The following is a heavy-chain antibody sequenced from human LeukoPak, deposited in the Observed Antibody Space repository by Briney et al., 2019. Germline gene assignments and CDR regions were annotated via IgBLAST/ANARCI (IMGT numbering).Heavy chain of an antibody. D-gene: IGHD4-17*01. CDR3: ARVEYGGYPNYYYMDV. Sequence: ASVKVSYKASGYTFTGYYMHWVRQAPGQGLEWMGWINPNSGGTNYAQKFQGRVTMTRDTSISTAYMELSRLRSDDTAVYYCARVEYGGYPNYYYMDVWGKGTTVTVSS. J-gene: IGHJ6*03. CDR2: INPNSGGT. CDR1: GYTFTGYY. V-gene: IGHV1-2*02.